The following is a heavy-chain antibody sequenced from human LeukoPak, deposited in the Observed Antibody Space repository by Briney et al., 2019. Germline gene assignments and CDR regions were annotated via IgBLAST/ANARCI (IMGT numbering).Heavy chain of an antibody. V-gene: IGHV3-23*01. CDR3: ARTFNGFDPTFDY. CDR2: ISADGDGP. Sequence: GRSLRLSCAVSGSTFSSHAMNWVRQVAGNGLVWVSTISADGDGPHYADSVKSRFTISRDNSKNTLFLQINSLRDGDTAVYFCARTFNGFDPTFDYWGQGTLVTVSS. CDR1: GSTFSSHA. J-gene: IGHJ4*02. D-gene: IGHD6-25*01.